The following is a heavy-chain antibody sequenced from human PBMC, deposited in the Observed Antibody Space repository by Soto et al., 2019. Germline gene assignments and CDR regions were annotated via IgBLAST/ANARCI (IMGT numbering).Heavy chain of an antibody. J-gene: IGHJ6*02. D-gene: IGHD3-3*01. CDR3: AAESGVFGGGMDV. CDR2: IVVGSGNT. Sequence: SVKVYCKASGYTYTSAAVQWVRQVRGQRLEWIGWIVVGSGNTNYAQKFQERVTITRDMSTSTAYMELSSLRSEDTAVYYCAAESGVFGGGMDVWGQGTTVTVSS. CDR1: GYTYTSAA. V-gene: IGHV1-58*01.